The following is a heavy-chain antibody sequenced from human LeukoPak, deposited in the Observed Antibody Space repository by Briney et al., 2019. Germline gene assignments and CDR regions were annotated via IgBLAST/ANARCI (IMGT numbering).Heavy chain of an antibody. Sequence: RASVKVSCKASGYTFTSYGISWVRQAPGQGLEWMGWISAYNGNTNYAQKLQGRVTMTTDTSTSTAYMELRSLRSDDTAVYYCARAGRYYYDSSGYYPTYYFDYWGQGTLVTVSS. CDR1: GYTFTSYG. V-gene: IGHV1-18*01. D-gene: IGHD3-22*01. CDR3: ARAGRYYYDSSGYYPTYYFDY. CDR2: ISAYNGNT. J-gene: IGHJ4*02.